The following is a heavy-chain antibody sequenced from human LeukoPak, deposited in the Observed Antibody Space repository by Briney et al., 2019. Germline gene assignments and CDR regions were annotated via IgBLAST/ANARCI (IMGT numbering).Heavy chain of an antibody. CDR3: AKDLLPFGATTYFDY. V-gene: IGHV3-23*01. Sequence: GGSLRLSCAASGFTFSSYAMSWVRQAPGKGLEWVSAISGSGGSTYYADSVKGRFTISRDNSKNTLYLQMNSLRAEDTAVYYCAKDLLPFGATTYFDYWGQGTLVTVSS. J-gene: IGHJ4*02. D-gene: IGHD1-26*01. CDR1: GFTFSSYA. CDR2: ISGSGGST.